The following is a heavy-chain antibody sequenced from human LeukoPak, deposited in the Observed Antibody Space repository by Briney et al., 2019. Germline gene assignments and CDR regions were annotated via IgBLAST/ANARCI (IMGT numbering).Heavy chain of an antibody. D-gene: IGHD3-10*01. CDR1: GGSFSGYY. Sequence: PSETLSLTCAVYGGSFSGYYWSWIRQPPGKGLEWIGEINHSGSTNYNPSLKSRVTISVDTSKNQFSLKLSSVTAADTAVYYCARVNSEALLWFGELTRGGFDPWGQGTLVTVSS. CDR3: ARVNSEALLWFGELTRGGFDP. CDR2: INHSGST. V-gene: IGHV4-34*01. J-gene: IGHJ5*02.